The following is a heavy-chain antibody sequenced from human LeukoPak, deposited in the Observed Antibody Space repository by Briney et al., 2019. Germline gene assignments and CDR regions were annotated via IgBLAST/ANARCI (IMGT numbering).Heavy chain of an antibody. V-gene: IGHV1-2*02. D-gene: IGHD3-22*01. CDR3: ARGPPNYYDSSGYYSY. CDR1: GYTLTGYY. J-gene: IGHJ4*02. Sequence: ASEKVSCKASGYTLTGYYMHWVRQAPGQGLEWMGWINPNSGGTNYAQKFQGRVTMTRDTSISTAYMELSRLRSDDTAVYYCARGPPNYYDSSGYYSYWGQGTLVTVSS. CDR2: INPNSGGT.